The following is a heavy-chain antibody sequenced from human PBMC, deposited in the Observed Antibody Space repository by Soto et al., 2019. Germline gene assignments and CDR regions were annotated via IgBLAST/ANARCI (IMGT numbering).Heavy chain of an antibody. D-gene: IGHD3-10*01. CDR2: SFYSETT. J-gene: IGHJ3*02. Sequence: QVQLQESGPGLVKPSQTLSLNCSVSGVSINSGDYYWSWSRQHAGQGLEWIGYSFYSETTFYNPSLTSRVTISIDASKNPFLLEMSSVTAADTAVYYCAKVRGHACDIRGHGTMVTVSS. CDR1: GVSINSGDYY. CDR3: AKVRGHACDI. V-gene: IGHV4-31*03.